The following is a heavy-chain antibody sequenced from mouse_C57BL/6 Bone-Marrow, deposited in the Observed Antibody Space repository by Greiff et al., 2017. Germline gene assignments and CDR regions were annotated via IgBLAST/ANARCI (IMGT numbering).Heavy chain of an antibody. V-gene: IGHV1-81*01. CDR2: IYPRSGNT. CDR1: GYTFTSYG. J-gene: IGHJ2*01. CDR3: APLLLRSYFDD. D-gene: IGHD1-1*01. Sequence: VQLQQSGAELARPGASVKLSCKASGYTFTSYGISWVKQRTGQGLEWIGEIYPRSGNTYYNEKFKGKATLTADKSSSTAYMELRSLTSEDSAVFFCAPLLLRSYFDDWGKGTTLTVSS.